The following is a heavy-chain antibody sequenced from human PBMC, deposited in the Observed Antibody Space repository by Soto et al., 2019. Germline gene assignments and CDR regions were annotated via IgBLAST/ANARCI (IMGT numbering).Heavy chain of an antibody. CDR2: INPNSGGT. CDR1: GYTFTGYY. J-gene: IGHJ6*02. Sequence: GASVKVSCKASGYTFTGYYMHWVRQAPGQGLEWMGWINPNSGGTNYAQKFQGWVTMTRDTSISTAYMELSRLRSDDTAVYYCASTSSYYYYYYGMDVWGQGTTVTVSS. V-gene: IGHV1-2*04. D-gene: IGHD2-2*01. CDR3: ASTSSYYYYYYGMDV.